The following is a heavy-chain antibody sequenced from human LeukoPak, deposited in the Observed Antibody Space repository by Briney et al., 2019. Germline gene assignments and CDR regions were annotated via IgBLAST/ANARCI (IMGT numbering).Heavy chain of an antibody. CDR1: GFTFDDYA. J-gene: IGHJ4*02. Sequence: GGSLRLSCAASGFTFDDYAMRWVRQAPGKGLEWVSGISWNSGSIGYADSVKGRFTISRDNAKNSLYLQMNSLRGEDMALYYCAKGLVGSSIADFFDYWGQGILVTVSS. D-gene: IGHD6-6*01. V-gene: IGHV3-9*03. CDR2: ISWNSGSI. CDR3: AKGLVGSSIADFFDY.